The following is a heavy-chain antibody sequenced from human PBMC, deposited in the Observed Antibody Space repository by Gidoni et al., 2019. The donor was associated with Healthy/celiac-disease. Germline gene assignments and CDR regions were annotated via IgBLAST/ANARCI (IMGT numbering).Heavy chain of an antibody. CDR3: VKDLTVTHEPFDY. Sequence: EVQLVESGGGLVQPGGSLRLSGSASGFTFSSYAMHWVRQAPGKGLEYVSAISSNGGSTYYADSVKGRFTISRDNSKNTLYLQMSSLRAEDTAVYYCVKDLTVTHEPFDYWGQGTLVTVSS. V-gene: IGHV3-64D*06. CDR2: ISSNGGST. D-gene: IGHD4-17*01. J-gene: IGHJ4*02. CDR1: GFTFSSYA.